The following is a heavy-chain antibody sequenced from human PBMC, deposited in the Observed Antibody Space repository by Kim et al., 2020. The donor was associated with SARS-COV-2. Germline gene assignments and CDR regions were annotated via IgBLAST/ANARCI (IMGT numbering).Heavy chain of an antibody. V-gene: IGHV1-8*01. CDR3: ARGPHYGSGSSYFDY. D-gene: IGHD3-10*01. J-gene: IGHJ4*02. Sequence: QKCQGRGTMTRNTSISTAYMELSSLRSEDTAVYYCARGPHYGSGSSYFDYWGQGTLVTVSS.